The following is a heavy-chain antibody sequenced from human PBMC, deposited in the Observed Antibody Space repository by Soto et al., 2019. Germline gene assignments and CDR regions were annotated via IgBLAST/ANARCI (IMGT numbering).Heavy chain of an antibody. J-gene: IGHJ6*02. CDR3: ARVVGGYYYGMDV. CDR1: GGSIWSYY. V-gene: IGHV4-59*12. Sequence: TLSLTCTVSGGSIWSYYWSWIRQPPGKGLEWIGEIYHSGSTNHNPSLKSRVTISVDKSKNQFSLKLSSVTAADTAVYYCARVVGGYYYGMDVWGQGTTVTVSS. CDR2: IYHSGST. D-gene: IGHD2-2*01.